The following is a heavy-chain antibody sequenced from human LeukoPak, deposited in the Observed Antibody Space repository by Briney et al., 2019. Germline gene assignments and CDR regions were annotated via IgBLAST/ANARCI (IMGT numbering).Heavy chain of an antibody. J-gene: IGHJ4*02. CDR1: GYSFTSYW. CDR2: IYPGDSDT. CDR3: ARRGSSSSVDY. V-gene: IGHV5-51*01. Sequence: VESLKISCKASGYSFTSYWIGWVRQMPGKGLEWMWIIYPGDSDTRYSPSFQGQVTISVDKSISTAYLQWSSLKASDTAMYYCARRGSSSSVDYWGQGTLVTVSS. D-gene: IGHD6-6*01.